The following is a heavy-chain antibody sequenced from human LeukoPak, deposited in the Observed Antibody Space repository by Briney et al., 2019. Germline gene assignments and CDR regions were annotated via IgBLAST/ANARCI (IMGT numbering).Heavy chain of an antibody. D-gene: IGHD1-7*01. J-gene: IGHJ4*02. V-gene: IGHV1-2*02. CDR2: INPNSGGT. CDR3: ARVLAGTTPHFDY. CDR1: GYTLTELS. Sequence: ASVKVSCKVSGYTLTELSMHWVRQAPGQGLEWMGWINPNSGGTNYAQKFQGRVTMTRDTSISTAYMELSRLRSDDTAVYYCARVLAGTTPHFDYWGQGTLVTVSS.